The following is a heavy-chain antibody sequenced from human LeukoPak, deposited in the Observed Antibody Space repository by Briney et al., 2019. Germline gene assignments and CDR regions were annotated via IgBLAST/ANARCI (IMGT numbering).Heavy chain of an antibody. V-gene: IGHV3-48*01. Sequence: GGSLRLSCAASEFTFSSYSMNWVRQAPGKGLEWISYISSSSSTMYYADSVKGRFTISRDNVKNSLDLQMNSLRAEDTAVYYCARGEWGPPFDYWGQGTLVTVSS. CDR3: ARGEWGPPFDY. CDR1: EFTFSSYS. J-gene: IGHJ4*02. D-gene: IGHD7-27*01. CDR2: ISSSSSTM.